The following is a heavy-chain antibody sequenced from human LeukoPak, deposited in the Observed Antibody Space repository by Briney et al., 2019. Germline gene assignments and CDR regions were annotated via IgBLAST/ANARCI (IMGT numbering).Heavy chain of an antibody. D-gene: IGHD3-3*01. CDR3: ASGGTPFGVVIIRRFQLDY. V-gene: IGHV4-30-2*01. J-gene: IGHJ4*02. Sequence: SETLSLTCTVSGGSISSGGYYWSWIRQPPGKGLEWIGYIYHSGSTYYNPSLKSRVTISVDRSKNQFSLKLSSVTAADTAVYYCASGGTPFGVVIIRRFQLDYWGQGTLVTVSS. CDR2: IYHSGST. CDR1: GGSISSGGYY.